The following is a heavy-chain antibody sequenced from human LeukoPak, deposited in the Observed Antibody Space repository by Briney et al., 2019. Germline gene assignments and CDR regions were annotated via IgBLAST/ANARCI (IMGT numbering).Heavy chain of an antibody. D-gene: IGHD5-12*01. J-gene: IGHJ4*02. Sequence: QPGRPLRLSCAASGFTFSSFWMSWVRQAPGKGLEGVANIKQDGSETSYVDSAKGRFTVSRDNAKNSLYLQVNSLRAEDTAVYYCARIHSGYVYFDYWGQGTLVTVSS. CDR3: ARIHSGYVYFDY. CDR2: IKQDGSET. CDR1: GFTFSSFW. V-gene: IGHV3-7*01.